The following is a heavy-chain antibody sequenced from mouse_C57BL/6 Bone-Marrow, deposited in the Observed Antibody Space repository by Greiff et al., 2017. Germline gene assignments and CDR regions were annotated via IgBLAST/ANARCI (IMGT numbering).Heavy chain of an antibody. J-gene: IGHJ3*01. CDR1: GYTFTSYW. CDR2: IHPNSGST. D-gene: IGHD1-1*01. CDR3: ARKNYGSGAVVAY. Sequence: QVQLQQPGAELVKPGASVKLSCKASGYTFTSYWMHWVKQRPGQGLEWIGMIHPNSGSTNYNEKFKSKATLTVDKSSSTAYMLLSSLTSEDSAVYYCARKNYGSGAVVAYWGQGTLVTVSA. V-gene: IGHV1-64*01.